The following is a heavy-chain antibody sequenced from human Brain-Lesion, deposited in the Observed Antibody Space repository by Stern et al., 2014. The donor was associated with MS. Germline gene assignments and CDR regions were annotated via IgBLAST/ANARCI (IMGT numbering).Heavy chain of an antibody. D-gene: IGHD3-9*01. Sequence: VQLVQSGPGLVKPSQTLSLTCTVSGGSISSGNYYWSWIRQPAGEGLEWIGRIYSRGSTQYNPSLKSRVTISADTSTNQFSLRLSSVTAADTAVYYCARGSYGVLTGNGGHGFDNWGQGTMVTVSS. CDR3: ARGSYGVLTGNGGHGFDN. V-gene: IGHV4-61*02. J-gene: IGHJ3*02. CDR1: GGSISSGNYY. CDR2: IYSRGST.